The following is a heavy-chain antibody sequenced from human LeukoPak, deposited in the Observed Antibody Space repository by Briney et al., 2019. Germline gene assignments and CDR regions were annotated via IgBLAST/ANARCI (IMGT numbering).Heavy chain of an antibody. D-gene: IGHD1-26*01. CDR2: ISGSGGST. CDR3: AAESSGSREPYDFDY. Sequence: GGSLRLSCAASGFTFSSYAMSWVRQAPGKGLEWVSAISGSGGSTYYADSVKGRFTISRDNSKNTLYLQMNSLRAEDTAVYYCAAESSGSREPYDFDYWGQGTLVTVSS. V-gene: IGHV3-23*01. CDR1: GFTFSSYA. J-gene: IGHJ4*02.